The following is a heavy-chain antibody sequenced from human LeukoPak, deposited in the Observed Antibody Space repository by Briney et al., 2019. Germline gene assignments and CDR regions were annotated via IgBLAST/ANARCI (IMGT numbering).Heavy chain of an antibody. Sequence: GVLRLSCAASGFTFSSYSMNWVRQAPGKGLEWVGRIKTKTDGGTTDYAAPVKGRFTISRDDSKNTLYLQMNSLKTEDTAVYYCTTDYGSSTSHFDYWGQGTLVTVSS. CDR3: TTDYGSSTSHFDY. CDR1: GFTFSSYS. D-gene: IGHD2-2*01. J-gene: IGHJ4*02. V-gene: IGHV3-15*01. CDR2: IKTKTDGGTT.